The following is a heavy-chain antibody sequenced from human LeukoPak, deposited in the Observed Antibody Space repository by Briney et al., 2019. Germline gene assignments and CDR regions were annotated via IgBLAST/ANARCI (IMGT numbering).Heavy chain of an antibody. CDR3: ARESIAVAGKIDY. V-gene: IGHV4-59*01. CDR1: GGSFSGYY. J-gene: IGHJ4*02. CDR2: IYYSGST. Sequence: PSETLSLTCAVYGGSFSGYYWSWIRQPPGKGLEWIGYIYYSGSTNYNPSLKSRVTISVDTSKNQFSLKLSSVTAADTAVYYCARESIAVAGKIDYWGQGTLVTVSS. D-gene: IGHD6-19*01.